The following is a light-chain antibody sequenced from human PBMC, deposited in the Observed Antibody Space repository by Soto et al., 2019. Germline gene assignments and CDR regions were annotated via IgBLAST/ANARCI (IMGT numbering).Light chain of an antibody. CDR3: QHRSNWPPFT. V-gene: IGKV3-11*01. J-gene: IGKJ3*01. CDR1: QSVSSY. CDR2: DAS. Sequence: EIVLTQSPATLSVSPGERATLSCRASQSVSSYLAWYQQKPGQAPRLLLYDASNRATGIPARFSGSGSGTDLTLTISSLEPEDFAAYYCQHRSNWPPFTFGPGTKVDIK.